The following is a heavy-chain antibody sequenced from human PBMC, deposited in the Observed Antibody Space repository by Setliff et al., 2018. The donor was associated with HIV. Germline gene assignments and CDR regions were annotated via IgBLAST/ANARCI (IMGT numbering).Heavy chain of an antibody. J-gene: IGHJ5*02. CDR2: IYPGDSDT. CDR3: ARHRDYGDHAQEFDP. D-gene: IGHD4-17*01. Sequence: PGESLKISCRGSGYTFTNYWIGWVRQMPGRGLEWMGIIYPGDSDTKYSPSFQGQVTISADKSISTAYLQWSSLKASDTAMYYCARHRDYGDHAQEFDPWGQGTLVTVSS. CDR1: GYTFTNYW. V-gene: IGHV5-51*01.